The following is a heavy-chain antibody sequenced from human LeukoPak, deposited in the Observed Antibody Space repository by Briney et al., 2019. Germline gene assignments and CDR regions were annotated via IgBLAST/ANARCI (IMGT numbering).Heavy chain of an antibody. CDR3: ARRTGSGYFWYFDY. CDR1: GGSISSYY. D-gene: IGHD3-22*01. Sequence: PSETLSLTCTVSGGSISSYYWSWIRQPPGKGLEWIGYIYYSGSTNYNPSLKSRVTISVDTSKNQFSLKLSSVTAADTAVYYCARRTGSGYFWYFDYWGQGTLVTVSS. V-gene: IGHV4-59*08. J-gene: IGHJ4*02. CDR2: IYYSGST.